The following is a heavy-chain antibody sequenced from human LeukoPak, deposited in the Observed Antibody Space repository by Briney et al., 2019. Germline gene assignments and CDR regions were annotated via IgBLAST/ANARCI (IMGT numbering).Heavy chain of an antibody. CDR1: GYTFTDYY. D-gene: IGHD3-9*01. V-gene: IGHV1-69*13. CDR2: SIPSFGTA. CDR3: TMGGLRYFDWLLGPGGPFDY. Sequence: ASVKVSCKASGYTFTDYYMHWVRQAPGQGFEWIGGSIPSFGTANYAQKFHGRVTIAADESTSTAYMELSSLRSEDTAVYYCTMGGLRYFDWLLGPGGPFDYWGQGTLVTVSS. J-gene: IGHJ4*02.